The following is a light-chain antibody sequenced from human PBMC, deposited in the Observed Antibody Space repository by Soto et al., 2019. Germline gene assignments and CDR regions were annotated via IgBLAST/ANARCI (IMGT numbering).Light chain of an antibody. Sequence: ALTQPASVSGSPGQSITISCTGTSSDVGSYNLVSWYQQHPGKAPKLMIYEGSKRPSGVSNRFSGSKSGNTASLTISGLQAEDEADYYCCSYAGSSTYVFGTGTRSPS. CDR1: SSDVGSYNL. CDR3: CSYAGSSTYV. CDR2: EGS. J-gene: IGLJ1*01. V-gene: IGLV2-23*01.